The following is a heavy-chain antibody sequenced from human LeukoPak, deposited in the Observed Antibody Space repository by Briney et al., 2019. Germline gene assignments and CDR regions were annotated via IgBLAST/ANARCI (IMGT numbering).Heavy chain of an antibody. CDR3: ARDRTPVGYYYDNSGYYYFDY. Sequence: SETLSLTCAVYGGSFSGYYWSWIRQPPGKGLEWIGEINHSGSTNYNPSLKSRVTISVDTSKNQFSLKLSSVTAADTAVYYCARDRTPVGYYYDNSGYYYFDYWGQGTLVTVSS. CDR1: GGSFSGYY. V-gene: IGHV4-34*01. CDR2: INHSGST. J-gene: IGHJ4*02. D-gene: IGHD3-22*01.